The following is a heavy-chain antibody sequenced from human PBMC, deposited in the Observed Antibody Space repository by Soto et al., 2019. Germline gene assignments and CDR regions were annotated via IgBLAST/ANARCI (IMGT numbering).Heavy chain of an antibody. Sequence: QVQLVESGGGLVKPGGSLRLSCAASGFSFSDYYMGWIRQAPGKGLEWVSYISRSDIYTNFAGSVKGRFAISRDNAKNSLSLQMSRLRAEDTAVYYCARVRHDSGDLVGAFDIWGRGTMVAVSS. V-gene: IGHV3-11*06. CDR1: GFSFSDYY. CDR3: ARVRHDSGDLVGAFDI. J-gene: IGHJ3*02. D-gene: IGHD4-17*01. CDR2: ISRSDIYT.